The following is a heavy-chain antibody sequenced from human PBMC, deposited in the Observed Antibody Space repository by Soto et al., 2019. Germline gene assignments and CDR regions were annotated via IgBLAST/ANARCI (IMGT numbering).Heavy chain of an antibody. V-gene: IGHV4-31*03. Sequence: SETRSLTCTVCGGAVSSGGWYWSWLREHPGKGLEWIGYTYYSGSTYYNPSLKSRVTISVDTSKNQFSLKLSSVTAADTAVYYCAGRLIAARPPLWSADVWGQGTTVT. CDR2: TYYSGST. D-gene: IGHD6-6*01. J-gene: IGHJ6*02. CDR3: AGRLIAARPPLWSADV. CDR1: GGAVSSGGWY.